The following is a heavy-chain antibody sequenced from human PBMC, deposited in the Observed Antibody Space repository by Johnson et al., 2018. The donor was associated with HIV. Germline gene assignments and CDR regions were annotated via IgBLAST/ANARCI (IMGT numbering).Heavy chain of an antibody. V-gene: IGHV3-30-3*01. CDR1: GFTFSSYA. Sequence: QMQLVESGGGVVQPGRSLRLSCAASGFTFSSYAMHWVRQAPGKGLEWVAVISYDGSNKYYADSVKGRFTISRDNSKNTLYLQMNSLRAEDTAVYYCARDQGVEMATIIGEDAFDIWGQGTMVNGSS. J-gene: IGHJ3*02. CDR3: ARDQGVEMATIIGEDAFDI. CDR2: ISYDGSNK. D-gene: IGHD5-24*01.